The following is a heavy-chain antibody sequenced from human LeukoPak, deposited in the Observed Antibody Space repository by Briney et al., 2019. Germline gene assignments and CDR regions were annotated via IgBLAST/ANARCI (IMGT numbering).Heavy chain of an antibody. CDR1: GFTFSSYA. J-gene: IGHJ4*02. CDR3: ARWGSTSCYDY. Sequence: GGSLRLSCAASGFTFSSYAMTWVRQAPGKGLEWVSGIIGSGGSTFYADSVKGRFTISRDNSKNTLYLQMNSLRAEDTAVYYCARWGSTSCYDYWGQGTLVTVSS. D-gene: IGHD2-2*01. CDR2: IIGSGGST. V-gene: IGHV3-23*01.